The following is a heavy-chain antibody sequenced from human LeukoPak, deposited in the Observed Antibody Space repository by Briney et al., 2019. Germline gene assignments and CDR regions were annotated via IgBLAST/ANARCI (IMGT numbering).Heavy chain of an antibody. CDR2: INPNSGGT. Sequence: GASVKVSCKASGYTFTGYYMHWVRQAPGQGLEWMGWINPNSGGTNYAQKFQGRVTMTRDTSISTAYMELSRLRSDDTAVYYCARAAAYYYDSSGYQSDLWGRGTLVTVSS. J-gene: IGHJ2*01. CDR3: ARAAAYYYDSSGYQSDL. V-gene: IGHV1-2*02. D-gene: IGHD3-22*01. CDR1: GYTFTGYY.